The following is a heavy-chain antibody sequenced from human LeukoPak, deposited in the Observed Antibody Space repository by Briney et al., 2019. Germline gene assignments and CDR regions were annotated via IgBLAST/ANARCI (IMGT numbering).Heavy chain of an antibody. CDR3: ARDRRGIGKAFDI. D-gene: IGHD1-26*01. Sequence: GGSLRLSCAASGFTFSDYSTNWVRQAPGKGLEWVSSISSSNSYIYYAGSMKGRFTISRDNAKNSLYLQMNSLRAEDTAVYYSARDRRGIGKAFDIWGQGTMVTVSS. CDR1: GFTFSDYS. V-gene: IGHV3-21*01. J-gene: IGHJ3*02. CDR2: ISSSNSYI.